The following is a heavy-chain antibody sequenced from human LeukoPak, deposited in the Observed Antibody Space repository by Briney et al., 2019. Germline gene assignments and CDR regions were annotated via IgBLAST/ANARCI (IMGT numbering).Heavy chain of an antibody. CDR3: AKDLRIRAGIPDY. D-gene: IGHD6-13*01. Sequence: GGSLRLSCAASGFTFSTYAMSWVRQAPGKGLEWVSTISSGGGFTYYSESVKGRFTISRDSSKSTLCLQMNSLRAEDTAVYYCAKDLRIRAGIPDYWGQGTLVTVSS. CDR2: ISSGGGFT. V-gene: IGHV3-23*01. CDR1: GFTFSTYA. J-gene: IGHJ4*02.